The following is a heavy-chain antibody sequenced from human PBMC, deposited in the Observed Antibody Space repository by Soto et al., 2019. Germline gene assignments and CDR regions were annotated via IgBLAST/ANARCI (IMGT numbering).Heavy chain of an antibody. Sequence: QVQLVESGGGVVQPGRSLRLSCAASGFTFSSYGVHWVRQAPGKGLEWVAVISYDGSDKYYADSVKGRFTISRDNSNNTLYRQMDGVRPEDTAVYYCAKGVVVATPYFQHWGQGTLVTVSS. CDR2: ISYDGSDK. CDR3: AKGVVVATPYFQH. CDR1: GFTFSSYG. D-gene: IGHD2-15*01. J-gene: IGHJ1*01. V-gene: IGHV3-30*18.